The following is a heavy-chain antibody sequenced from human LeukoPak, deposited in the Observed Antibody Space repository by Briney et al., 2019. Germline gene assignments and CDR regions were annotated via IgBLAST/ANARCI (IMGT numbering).Heavy chain of an antibody. CDR2: ISADNGNT. CDR3: ARDPAGSSWSWGRSGWYDGVVYFDY. D-gene: IGHD6-19*01. Sequence: GASVKVSCKASGYTFTRNGINWVRQAPGQGLEWMGRISADNGNTNYAQKFQGRVTMTTDTSTSTAYMELRSLRSDDTAVYYCARDPAGSSWSWGRSGWYDGVVYFDYWGQGTLVTVSS. CDR1: GYTFTRNG. J-gene: IGHJ4*02. V-gene: IGHV1-18*01.